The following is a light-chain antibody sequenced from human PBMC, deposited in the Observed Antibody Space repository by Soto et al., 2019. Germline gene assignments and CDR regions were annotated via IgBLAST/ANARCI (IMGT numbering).Light chain of an antibody. Sequence: QPVLTQPPSVSGAPGQRVTISCTGSSSNIGAGYDVHWYQQLPGTAPKLLIYGNSNRPSGVPDRFSGSKSGTSASLAITGLQAEDEADYYCQSYDSSLSVVLFGGGTKLTV. CDR3: QSYDSSLSVVL. CDR2: GNS. CDR1: SSNIGAGYD. J-gene: IGLJ2*01. V-gene: IGLV1-40*01.